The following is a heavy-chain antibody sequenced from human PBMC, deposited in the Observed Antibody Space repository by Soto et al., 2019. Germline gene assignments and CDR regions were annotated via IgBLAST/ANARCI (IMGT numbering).Heavy chain of an antibody. J-gene: IGHJ5*02. CDR2: IDPSDSYA. V-gene: IGHV5-10-1*01. Sequence: GDSLKISCKGSGYSFTSYWISWVRQMPGKGLEWMGRIDPSDSYANYSPSFQGHVTISADKSISTAYLQWSSLKASDTAMYYCARQGDSSGWSRENWFDPWGQGTLVTVSS. CDR1: GYSFTSYW. D-gene: IGHD6-19*01. CDR3: ARQGDSSGWSRENWFDP.